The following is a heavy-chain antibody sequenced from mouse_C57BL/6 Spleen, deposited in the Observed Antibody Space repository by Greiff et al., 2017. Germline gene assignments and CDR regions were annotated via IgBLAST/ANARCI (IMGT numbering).Heavy chain of an antibody. D-gene: IGHD2-2*01. Sequence: EVQRVESGGGFVQPKGSLKLSCAASGFTFNTYAMHWVSQAPGKGLEWVARIRSKSSNYATYYADSVKDRFTISRDDSQSMLYLQMNNLKTEDTAMYYCVGVTNWYFDVWGTGTTVTVSS. CDR1: GFTFNTYA. V-gene: IGHV10-3*01. CDR2: IRSKSSNYAT. J-gene: IGHJ1*03. CDR3: VGVTNWYFDV.